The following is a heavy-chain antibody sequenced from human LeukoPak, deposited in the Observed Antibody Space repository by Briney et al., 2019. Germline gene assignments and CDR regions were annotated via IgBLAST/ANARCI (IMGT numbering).Heavy chain of an antibody. J-gene: IGHJ4*02. Sequence: SETLSLTCAVYGGSFSGYYWSWIRQPPGKGLEWIGEINHSGSTNYNPSLKSRVTISVDTSKNQFSLKLSSVTAADTAVYYCARTRRYYDFWSGYYYFDYWGQGTLVTVSS. V-gene: IGHV4-34*01. CDR3: ARTRRYYDFWSGYYYFDY. D-gene: IGHD3-3*01. CDR2: INHSGST. CDR1: GGSFSGYY.